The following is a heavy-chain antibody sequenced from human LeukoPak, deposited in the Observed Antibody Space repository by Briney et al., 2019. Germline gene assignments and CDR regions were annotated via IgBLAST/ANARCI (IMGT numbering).Heavy chain of an antibody. V-gene: IGHV3-33*01. CDR2: IWYDGSNK. CDR3: ARDDYYDSSGYFPGDYYYGMDV. CDR1: GFTFSSYG. D-gene: IGHD3-22*01. Sequence: PGRSLRLSCAASGFTFSSYGMHWVRQAPGKGLEWVAVIWYDGSNKYYADSVKGRFTISRDNSKNTLYLQMNSLRAEDTAVYYCARDDYYDSSGYFPGDYYYGMDVWGQETTVTVSS. J-gene: IGHJ6*02.